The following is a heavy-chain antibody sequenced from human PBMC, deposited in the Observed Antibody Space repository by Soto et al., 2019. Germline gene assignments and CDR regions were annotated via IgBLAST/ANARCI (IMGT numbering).Heavy chain of an antibody. V-gene: IGHV4-31*03. CDR2: IYYSGST. CDR3: ARNPPPYDSSGYVHDSAFDI. J-gene: IGHJ3*02. D-gene: IGHD3-22*01. Sequence: PSETLSLTCTVSGGSISSGGYYWSWIRQHPGKGLEWIGYIYYSGSTYYNPSLKSRVTISVDTSKNQFSLKLSSVTAADTAVYYFARNPPPYDSSGYVHDSAFDIWGQGTMVTVSS. CDR1: GGSISSGGYY.